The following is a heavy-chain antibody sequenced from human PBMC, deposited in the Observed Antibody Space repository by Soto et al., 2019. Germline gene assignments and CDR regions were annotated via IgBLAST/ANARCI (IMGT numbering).Heavy chain of an antibody. J-gene: IGHJ5*02. CDR2: IYYSGST. Sequence: SETLSLTCTVSGGSISSYYWSWIRKPPGKGPEWIGYIYYSGSTNYNPSLKSRVTISVDTSKNQFSLQLNSVTPEDTAVYYCARDLPPHINGITSWFDPWGQGTLVTVSS. D-gene: IGHD1-7*01. CDR3: ARDLPPHINGITSWFDP. V-gene: IGHV4-59*12. CDR1: GGSISSYY.